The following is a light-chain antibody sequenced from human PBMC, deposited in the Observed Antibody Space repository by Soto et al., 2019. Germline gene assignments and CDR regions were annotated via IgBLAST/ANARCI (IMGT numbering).Light chain of an antibody. J-gene: IGKJ5*01. V-gene: IGKV3D-15*02. CDR2: DAS. CDR3: QQYGSSPFT. Sequence: EIMMTQSPATLSVSPGERATLSCRASQSVKSSLAWYQQKPGQAPRLLIYDASNRATGIPARFSGSGSGTEFTLTISSLQSEDFAVYYCQQYGSSPFTFGQGTRLEIK. CDR1: QSVKSS.